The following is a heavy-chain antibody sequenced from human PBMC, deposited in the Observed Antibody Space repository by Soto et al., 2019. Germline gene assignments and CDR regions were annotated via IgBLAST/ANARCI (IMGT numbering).Heavy chain of an antibody. V-gene: IGHV4-39*01. Sequence: QLQLQESGPGLLKPSETLSLTCTVSGGSISSSSYYWGWIRQPPGKGLEWIGSIYYSGSTYYNPSLKSRVTISVDTSKNQFSLKLSSVTAADTAVYYCARSILTGYLSRDWGQGTLVTVSS. D-gene: IGHD3-9*01. CDR3: ARSILTGYLSRD. CDR2: IYYSGST. CDR1: GGSISSSSYY. J-gene: IGHJ4*02.